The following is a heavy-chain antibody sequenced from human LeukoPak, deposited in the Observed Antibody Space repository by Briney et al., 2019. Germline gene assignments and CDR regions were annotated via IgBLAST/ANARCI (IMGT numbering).Heavy chain of an antibody. CDR1: GFTFSSYA. Sequence: GGSLRLSCAASGFTFSSYAMSWVRQAPGKGLEWVGFIRSKAYGGTTEYAASVKGRFTISRDDSKTIAYLQMNSLKTEDTAVYYCTRGVATYGYWGQGTLVTVSS. D-gene: IGHD5-12*01. CDR3: TRGVATYGY. CDR2: IRSKAYGGTT. J-gene: IGHJ4*02. V-gene: IGHV3-49*04.